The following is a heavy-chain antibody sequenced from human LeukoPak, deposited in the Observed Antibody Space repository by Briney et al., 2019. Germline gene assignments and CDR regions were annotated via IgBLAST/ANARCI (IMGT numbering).Heavy chain of an antibody. CDR3: GRHTSMGVPLDILEKWFDT. CDR2: ISPYNGNT. Sequence: GASVKVSCKASGYTFISYGISWVRQAPGQGLQWMGWISPYNGNTNYVQKFQGRVTMTTDTPTSTAYMELRSLRSDDTAVYYCGRHTSMGVPLDILEKWFDTWGQGTLVTVSS. CDR1: GYTFISYG. J-gene: IGHJ5*02. V-gene: IGHV1-18*01. D-gene: IGHD2/OR15-2a*01.